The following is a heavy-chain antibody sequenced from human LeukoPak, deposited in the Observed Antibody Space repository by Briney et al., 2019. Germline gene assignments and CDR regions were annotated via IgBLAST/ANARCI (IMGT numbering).Heavy chain of an antibody. Sequence: GGSLRLSCAASGLTFSSYSMNWVRQTPGKGLEWVSSISSSSNYIYYADSVKGRFTISRDNAKNSLYLQMNSLRAEDTAVYYCARVPHAMVRGVIITEFYFDYWGQGTLVTVSS. V-gene: IGHV3-21*01. CDR3: ARVPHAMVRGVIITEFYFDY. CDR2: ISSSSNYI. J-gene: IGHJ4*02. CDR1: GLTFSSYS. D-gene: IGHD3-10*01.